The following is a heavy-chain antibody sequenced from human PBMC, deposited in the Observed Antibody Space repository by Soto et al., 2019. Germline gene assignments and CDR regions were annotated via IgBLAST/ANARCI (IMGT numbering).Heavy chain of an antibody. D-gene: IGHD3-10*01. Sequence: QVQLQESGPGLVKPSQTLSLTCTVSGGSISSGGYYWSWIRQHPGKGLEWIGYIYYSGSTYYNPSLKRRVTISVDTSKNQFSLKLSSVTAADTAVYYCATSGSGTYKPTTFDYWGQGTLVTVSS. J-gene: IGHJ4*02. CDR1: GGSISSGGYY. CDR3: ATSGSGTYKPTTFDY. V-gene: IGHV4-31*03. CDR2: IYYSGST.